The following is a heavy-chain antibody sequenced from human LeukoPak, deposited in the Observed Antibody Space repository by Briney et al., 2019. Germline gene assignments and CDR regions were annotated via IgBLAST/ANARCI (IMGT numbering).Heavy chain of an antibody. D-gene: IGHD6-19*01. CDR3: TRLAVARDY. V-gene: IGHV3-73*01. J-gene: IGHJ4*02. Sequence: GGSLRLSCAASGFTFSGSAMHWVRQASGKGLEWVGRIRSKANSYATAYATSVKGRFTISRDDSKNTAYLQMNSLKTEDTAVYYCTRLAVARDYWGQGTLVTVSS. CDR1: GFTFSGSA. CDR2: IRSKANSYAT.